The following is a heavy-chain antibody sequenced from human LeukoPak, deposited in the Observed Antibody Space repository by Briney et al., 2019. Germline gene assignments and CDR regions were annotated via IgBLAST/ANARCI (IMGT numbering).Heavy chain of an antibody. D-gene: IGHD3-10*01. J-gene: IGHJ4*02. Sequence: GGSLRLSCAASGFTFSNFAMNWVRQAPGKGLEWVSAISGSGGSTYYADSVKGRFTISRDNSKNTLYLQMNSLRAEDTAVYYCASSSGSYEFDYWGQGTLVTVSS. CDR3: ASSSGSYEFDY. CDR1: GFTFSNFA. V-gene: IGHV3-23*01. CDR2: ISGSGGST.